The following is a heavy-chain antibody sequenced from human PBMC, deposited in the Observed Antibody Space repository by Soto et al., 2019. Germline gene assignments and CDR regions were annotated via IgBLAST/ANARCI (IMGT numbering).Heavy chain of an antibody. Sequence: EVQLLESGGGSRQPGGSLRLSCAVSGFIFSNYGMSWVRQAPGKGLEWVSATSGSGDATYYADSVKGRFTISRDNPKNTLYVEMNSLRVEHTAVYYCAKDLGYDGSGIEIWGQGTLVTVSP. CDR3: AKDLGYDGSGIEI. D-gene: IGHD3-10*01. CDR1: GFIFSNYG. V-gene: IGHV3-23*01. CDR2: TSGSGDAT. J-gene: IGHJ4*02.